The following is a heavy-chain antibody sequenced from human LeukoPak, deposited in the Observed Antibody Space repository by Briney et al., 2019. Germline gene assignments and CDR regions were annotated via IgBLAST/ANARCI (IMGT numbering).Heavy chain of an antibody. V-gene: IGHV3-30-3*01. CDR3: ARVRTYTYYDSSGYPELGFDY. CDR1: GFTFSSYA. J-gene: IGHJ4*02. D-gene: IGHD3-22*01. Sequence: PGGSLRLSCAASGFTFSSYAMHWVRQAPGKGLEWVAVISYDGSNKYYADSVKGRFTISRDNSKNTLYLQMNSLRAEDTAVYYCARVRTYTYYDSSGYPELGFDYWGQGTLVTVSS. CDR2: ISYDGSNK.